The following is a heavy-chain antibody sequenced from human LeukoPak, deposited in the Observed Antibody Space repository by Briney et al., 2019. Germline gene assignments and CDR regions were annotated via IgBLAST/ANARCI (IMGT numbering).Heavy chain of an antibody. V-gene: IGHV4-4*07. D-gene: IGHD3-3*01. J-gene: IGHJ4*02. CDR1: GGSISSYY. CDR2: IYTSGST. CDR3: ARDIKTVGGYYYDS. Sequence: SETLSLTCTVSGGSISSYYWSWIRQPAGKGLEWIGRIYTSGSTNYNPSLKSRVTMSVDTSKNQFSLKLSSVAAADTAVYYGARDIKTVGGYYYDSWGQGTLVTVSS.